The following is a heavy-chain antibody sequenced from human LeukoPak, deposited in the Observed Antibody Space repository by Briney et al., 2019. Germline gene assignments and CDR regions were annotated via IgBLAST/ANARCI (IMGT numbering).Heavy chain of an antibody. CDR1: GYTFTGYY. CDR2: INSKSGGT. D-gene: IGHD3-22*01. V-gene: IGHV1-2*02. Sequence: ASVKVSCKASGYTFTGYYMHWVRQAPGQGLEGMGWINSKSGGTNYAQKFQGRVTMTRDTSISTAYMELSRLRSDDAAVYYCARDYYDSSGYYNGFDYWGQGTLVTVSS. CDR3: ARDYYDSSGYYNGFDY. J-gene: IGHJ4*02.